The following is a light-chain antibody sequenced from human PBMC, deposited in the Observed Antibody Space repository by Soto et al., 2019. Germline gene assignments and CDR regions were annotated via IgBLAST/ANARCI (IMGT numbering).Light chain of an antibody. V-gene: IGLV2-14*01. CDR1: SSDVGGYNY. CDR3: SSYTTSTPLL. CDR2: EVS. Sequence: QSVLTQPASVSGSPGQSITISCTGSSSDVGGYNYVSWYQQHPGKAPKLMIYEVSNRPSGVSNRFSGSKSGNTASLTISGLQAEDEADYYCSSYTTSTPLLFGGGTQLTVL. J-gene: IGLJ2*01.